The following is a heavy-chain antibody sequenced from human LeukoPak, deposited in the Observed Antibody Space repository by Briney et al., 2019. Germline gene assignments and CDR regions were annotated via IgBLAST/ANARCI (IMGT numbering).Heavy chain of an antibody. J-gene: IGHJ5*02. D-gene: IGHD2-21*02. Sequence: PSETLSLTCTVSGGSISSYYWSWIRQPAGKGLEWIGRIYISGSTNYNPSLKSRVTMSVDTSKNQFSLKLSSVTAADTAVYYCARQQVYCGGDCYPQGNWFDPWGQGTLVTVSS. CDR1: GGSISSYY. V-gene: IGHV4-4*07. CDR2: IYISGST. CDR3: ARQQVYCGGDCYPQGNWFDP.